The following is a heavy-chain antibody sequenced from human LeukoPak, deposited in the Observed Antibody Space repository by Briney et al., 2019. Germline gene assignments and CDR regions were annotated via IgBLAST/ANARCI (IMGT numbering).Heavy chain of an antibody. D-gene: IGHD3-22*01. CDR3: ARADSSGYYYRSAGWFDP. CDR2: MNPNSGNT. Sequence: GASVKVSCKASGYTFTSYDINWVRQATGQGLEWMGWMNPNSGNTGYAQKFQGRVTTTRNTSISTAYMELSSLRSEDTAVYYCARADSSGYYYRSAGWFDPWGQGTLVTVSS. J-gene: IGHJ5*02. CDR1: GYTFTSYD. V-gene: IGHV1-8*01.